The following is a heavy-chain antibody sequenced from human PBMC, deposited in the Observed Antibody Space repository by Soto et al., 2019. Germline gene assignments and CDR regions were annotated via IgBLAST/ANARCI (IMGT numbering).Heavy chain of an antibody. J-gene: IGHJ6*02. CDR2: IIPIFGTA. Sequence: SVKVSCKASGGTFSSYAISWVRQAPGQGLEWMGGIIPIFGTANYAQKFQGRVTITADKSTSTAYMELSSLRSEDTAVYYCARGGSSWYTYGMDVWGQGTTVTVSS. CDR3: ARGGSSWYTYGMDV. CDR1: GGTFSSYA. D-gene: IGHD6-13*01. V-gene: IGHV1-69*06.